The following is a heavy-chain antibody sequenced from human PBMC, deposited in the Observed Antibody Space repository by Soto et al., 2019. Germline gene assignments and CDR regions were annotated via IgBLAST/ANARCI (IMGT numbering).Heavy chain of an antibody. J-gene: IGHJ3*02. D-gene: IGHD4-17*01. V-gene: IGHV1-69*08. CDR2: IIPILGIA. CDR1: GGTFSSYT. Sequence: QVQLVQSGAEVKKPGSSVKVSCKASGGTFSSYTISWVRQAPGQGLEWMGRIIPILGIANYAQKFQGRVTLTADKSTSTAYMELSSLRSEDTAVYDCAGDYGDYDRDAFDSWGQGIMVTDSS. CDR3: AGDYGDYDRDAFDS.